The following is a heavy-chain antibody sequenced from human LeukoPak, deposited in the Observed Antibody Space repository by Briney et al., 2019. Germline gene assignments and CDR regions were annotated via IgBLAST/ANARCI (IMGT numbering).Heavy chain of an antibody. CDR3: ARARREMVDY. CDR2: IYYSGST. CDR1: GGSISSFY. D-gene: IGHD5-24*01. J-gene: IGHJ4*02. V-gene: IGHV4-59*08. Sequence: PSETLSLTCTVSGGSISSFYWSWIRQPPGKGLEWIGYIYYSGSTNYNPSLKSRVTMSEDTSKNQFSLKLSSVTAADTAVYYCARARREMVDYWGQGTLVTVSS.